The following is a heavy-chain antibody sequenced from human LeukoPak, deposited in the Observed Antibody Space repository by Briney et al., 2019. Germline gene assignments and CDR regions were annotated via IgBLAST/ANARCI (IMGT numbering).Heavy chain of an antibody. V-gene: IGHV4-59*08. CDR1: GYSISSGYY. CDR2: IYYSGST. J-gene: IGHJ6*02. CDR3: ARLYYYDSSGYLSYYYYYGMDV. Sequence: SETLSLTCTVSGYSISSGYYWSWIRQPPGKGLEWIGYIYYSGSTNYNPSLKSRVTISVDTSKNQFSLKLSSVTAADTAVYYCARLYYYDSSGYLSYYYYYGMDVWGQGTTVTVSS. D-gene: IGHD3-22*01.